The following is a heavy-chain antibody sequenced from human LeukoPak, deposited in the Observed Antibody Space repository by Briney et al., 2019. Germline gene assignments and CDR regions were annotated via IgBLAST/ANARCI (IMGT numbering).Heavy chain of an antibody. CDR2: IKQDGSEK. Sequence: GGSLRLSCAASGFTFSSYWMSWVRQAPGKGLEWVANIKQDGSEKYYVDSVKGRFTISRDNAKNSLYLQTNSLRAEDTAVYYCARGTFYCSSTSCYRSPIAWGQGTLVTVSS. J-gene: IGHJ5*02. CDR3: ARGTFYCSSTSCYRSPIA. CDR1: GFTFSSYW. D-gene: IGHD2-2*02. V-gene: IGHV3-7*01.